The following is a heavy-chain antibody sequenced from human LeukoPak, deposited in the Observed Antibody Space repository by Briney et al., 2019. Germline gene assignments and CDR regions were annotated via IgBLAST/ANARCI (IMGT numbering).Heavy chain of an antibody. J-gene: IGHJ4*02. CDR2: INHGGST. V-gene: IGHV4-34*01. CDR1: GGSFSNYY. D-gene: IGHD4-23*01. Sequence: SETLSLTCAVYGGSFSNYYWSWIRQPPGKGLEWIGEINHGGSTNYNPSLKSRVTISVDTSKNQLSLKLSSVTAADTAVYYCARGDEFLDYGGHVLYFDYWGQGTLVTVSS. CDR3: ARGDEFLDYGGHVLYFDY.